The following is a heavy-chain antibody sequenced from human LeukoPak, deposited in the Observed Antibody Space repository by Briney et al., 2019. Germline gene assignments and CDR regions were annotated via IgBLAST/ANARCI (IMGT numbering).Heavy chain of an antibody. CDR1: EFTFSSYA. CDR2: ISDSGGST. J-gene: IGHJ4*02. CDR3: AKDRRACSSSSCYYRFDY. V-gene: IGHV3-23*01. Sequence: PGGSLRLSCAASEFTFSSYAMSWVRQAPGKGLEWVPAISDSGGSTYYADSVKGRFTVSRDNSKNTMYLQMNSLRAEDTAVYYCAKDRRACSSSSCYYRFDYWGQGTLVTVSS. D-gene: IGHD2-2*01.